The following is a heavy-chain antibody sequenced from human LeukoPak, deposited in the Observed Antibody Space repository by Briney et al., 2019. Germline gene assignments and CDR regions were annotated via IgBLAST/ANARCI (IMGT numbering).Heavy chain of an antibody. J-gene: IGHJ4*02. CDR1: GFSLSTSGVG. CDR3: AHRPYGDYHFDY. CDR2: IYWDDDK. V-gene: IGHV2-5*02. Sequence: SGPTLVKPTQTLTLTCTFSGFSLSTSGVGVGWIRQPPGKALEWLALIYWDDDKRYSPSLKSRLTITKDTSKNQVVLTMTNMDPVDTAAYYCAHRPYGDYHFDYWGQGTLVTVSS. D-gene: IGHD4-17*01.